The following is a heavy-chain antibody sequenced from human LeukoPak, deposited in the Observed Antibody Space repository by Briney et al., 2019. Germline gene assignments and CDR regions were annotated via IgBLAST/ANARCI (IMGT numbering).Heavy chain of an antibody. V-gene: IGHV1-18*01. CDR3: VRDLGGTAMVEIDY. CDR2: ISAYNGNT. CDR1: GYTFTSYG. D-gene: IGHD5-18*01. J-gene: IGHJ4*02. Sequence: ASVKVSCKASGYTFTSYGISWVRQAPGQGLEWMGWISAYNGNTNYAQKLQGRVTMTTDTSTSTAYMELRSLRSDDTAVYYCVRDLGGTAMVEIDYWGQGTLVTVSS.